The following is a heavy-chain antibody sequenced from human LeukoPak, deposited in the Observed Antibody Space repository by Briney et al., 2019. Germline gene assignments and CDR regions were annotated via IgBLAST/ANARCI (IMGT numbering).Heavy chain of an antibody. CDR1: GNNSDDYG. CDR3: ARDLSSSWYSLGY. J-gene: IGHJ4*02. V-gene: IGHV3-20*04. Sequence: PGGSLRLSCTDSGNNSDDYGMSWVRQGPRRGLEWVAGINWDGGATAYADSVKGRFTITRDRAKNSLLLQMKSLRAEDTGLYFCARDLSSSWYSLGYWGQGILVTVSS. D-gene: IGHD6-13*01. CDR2: INWDGGAT.